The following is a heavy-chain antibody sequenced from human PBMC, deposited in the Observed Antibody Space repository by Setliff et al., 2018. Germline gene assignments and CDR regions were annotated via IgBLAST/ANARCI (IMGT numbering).Heavy chain of an antibody. D-gene: IGHD1-26*01. CDR1: GGSVSSHY. CDR2: IHKTGSM. J-gene: IGHJ3*01. V-gene: IGHV4-59*02. CDR3: ASVLNSVSDAFDV. Sequence: SETLSLTCSVSGGSVSSHYWSWIRQPPGKGLEWIGYIHKTGSMGTNPSLKSRVTMSIDTSKSQFSLKLSSVTAADTAVYYCASVLNSVSDAFDVWGQGTVVTVSS.